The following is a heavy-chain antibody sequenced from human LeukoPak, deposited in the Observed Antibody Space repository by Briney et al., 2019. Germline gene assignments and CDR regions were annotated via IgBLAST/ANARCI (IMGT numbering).Heavy chain of an antibody. D-gene: IGHD5-12*01. J-gene: IGHJ4*02. Sequence: GASVKVSCKASGYTFTGYYMHWVRQAPGQGLEWMGWINPNSGGTNYAQKFQGRVTMTRDTSISTAYMELSRLRSDDTAVYYCARDRVVTIRSPSAFDYWGRGTLVTVSS. V-gene: IGHV1-2*02. CDR2: INPNSGGT. CDR3: ARDRVVTIRSPSAFDY. CDR1: GYTFTGYY.